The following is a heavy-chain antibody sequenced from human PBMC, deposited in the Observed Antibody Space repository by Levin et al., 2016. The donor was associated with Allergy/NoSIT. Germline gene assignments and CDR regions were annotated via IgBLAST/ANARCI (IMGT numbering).Heavy chain of an antibody. V-gene: IGHV4-34*01. CDR3: ARQGTSWRYNWFDP. CDR2: IHQSGGT. J-gene: IGHJ5*02. CDR1: DGSFSGYY. D-gene: IGHD6-13*01. Sequence: SETLSLTCAVYDGSFSGYYWTWIRQSPGKGLEWIGEIHQSGGTNYNPSLKSRVTVTVDTSKNQFSLKLSSVTAADTAFYYCARQGTSWRYNWFDPWGQGTLVTVSS.